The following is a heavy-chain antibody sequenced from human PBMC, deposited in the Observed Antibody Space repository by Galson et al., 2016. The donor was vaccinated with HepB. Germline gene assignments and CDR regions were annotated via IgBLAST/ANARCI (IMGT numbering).Heavy chain of an antibody. J-gene: IGHJ4*02. CDR2: IYHSGNT. CDR1: GGSISNSNW. CDR3: ARDPVFGD. Sequence: SETLSLTCAVSGGSISNSNWWSWVRQPPGKGLEWIGDIYHSGNTNYNPSLTSRVTISVDQSKNQFSLNLISVTAADTAVYYCARDPVFGDWGQGTLVTVSS. V-gene: IGHV4-4*02.